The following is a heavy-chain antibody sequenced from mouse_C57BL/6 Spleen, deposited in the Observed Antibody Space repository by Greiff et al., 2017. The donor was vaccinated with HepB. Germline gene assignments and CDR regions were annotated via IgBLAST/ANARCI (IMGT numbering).Heavy chain of an antibody. CDR1: GFTFSSYA. D-gene: IGHD1-1*01. V-gene: IGHV5-9-1*02. Sequence: DVHLVESGEGLVKPGGSLKLSCAASGFTFSSYAMSWVRQTPEKRLEWVAYISSGGDYIYYADTVKGRFTISRDNARNTLYLQMSSLKSEDTAMYYCTRDHRVAHDYWGQGTTLTVSS. CDR3: TRDHRVAHDY. CDR2: ISSGGDYI. J-gene: IGHJ2*01.